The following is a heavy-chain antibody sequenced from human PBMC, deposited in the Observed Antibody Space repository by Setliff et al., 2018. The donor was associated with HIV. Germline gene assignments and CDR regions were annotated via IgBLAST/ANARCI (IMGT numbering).Heavy chain of an antibody. J-gene: IGHJ5*02. V-gene: IGHV3-7*01. CDR2: INEDGTDK. D-gene: IGHD2-15*01. CDR3: ARAIRDGNSLVNWFDP. Sequence: GGSLRLSCAASGFTFRNYWMSWVRQAPGKGLEWVANINEDGTDKYYVDSVRGRFTISRDNAKNTLYLQMNSLRGEDTAVYFCARAIRDGNSLVNWFDPWGQGTLVTVSS. CDR1: GFTFRNYW.